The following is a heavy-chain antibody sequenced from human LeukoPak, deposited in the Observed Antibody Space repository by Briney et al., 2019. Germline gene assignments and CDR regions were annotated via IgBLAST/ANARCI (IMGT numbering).Heavy chain of an antibody. CDR1: GFTFSSYE. J-gene: IGHJ4*02. D-gene: IGHD6-13*01. CDR3: ARDFSSSWYQLINYFDY. Sequence: GGSLRLSCAASGFTFSSYEMDWVRQAPGKGLEWVSYISSSGSTIYYADSVKGRFTISRDNAKNSLYLQMNSLRAEDTAVYYCARDFSSSWYQLINYFDYWGQGTLVTVSS. CDR2: ISSSGSTI. V-gene: IGHV3-48*03.